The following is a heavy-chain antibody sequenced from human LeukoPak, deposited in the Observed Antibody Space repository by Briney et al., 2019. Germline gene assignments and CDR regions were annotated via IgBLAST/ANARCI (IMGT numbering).Heavy chain of an antibody. CDR1: GFTFSSYG. D-gene: IGHD3-10*01. CDR2: IRYDGSNK. CDR3: VKDTRSFGFGDY. Sequence: GGSLRLSCAASGFTFSSYGMHWVRQAPGKGLEWVAFIRYDGSNKYYADSVKGRFTISRDNSKNTLYLQMNSLRAEDTAVYYCVKDTRSFGFGDYWGQGALVTVSS. J-gene: IGHJ4*02. V-gene: IGHV3-30*02.